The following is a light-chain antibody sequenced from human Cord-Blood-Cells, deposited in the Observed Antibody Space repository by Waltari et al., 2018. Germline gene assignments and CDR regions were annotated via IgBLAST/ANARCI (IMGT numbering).Light chain of an antibody. V-gene: IGKV1-33*01. J-gene: IGKJ4*01. CDR2: DAS. CDR3: QQYDNLPT. CDR1: QDISNY. Sequence: DIQMTQSPSSLSASVGDRVTITCQASQDISNYLNWYQQKPGKAPKLLIYDASNLETGVPSRFSGSGSVTDFTFTISNLQPEDIATYYCQQYDNLPTFGGGTKVEIK.